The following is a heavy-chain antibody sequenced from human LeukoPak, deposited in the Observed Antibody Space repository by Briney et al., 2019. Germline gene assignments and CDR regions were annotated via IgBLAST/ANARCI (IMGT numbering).Heavy chain of an antibody. Sequence: PGGSLRLSCAASGFMFTSYWMSWVRQAPGKGLGWVANINQDGSAKYYVDSVKGRFTISRDNAKNSLYLQMNSLRAEDTAVYYCAGSWSPYDAFDIWGQGTMVSVSS. CDR3: AGSWSPYDAFDI. V-gene: IGHV3-7*01. CDR1: GFMFTSYW. J-gene: IGHJ3*02. D-gene: IGHD6-13*01. CDR2: INQDGSAK.